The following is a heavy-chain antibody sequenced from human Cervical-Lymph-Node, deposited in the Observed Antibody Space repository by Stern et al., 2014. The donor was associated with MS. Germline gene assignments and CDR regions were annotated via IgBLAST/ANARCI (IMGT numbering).Heavy chain of an antibody. CDR1: GFTFSSYS. CDR3: VRVRRQQLDVYFDY. J-gene: IGHJ4*02. CDR2: ISSSSSYI. V-gene: IGHV3-21*04. D-gene: IGHD6-13*01. Sequence: EVQLVESGGGLVKPGGSLRLSCAASGFTFSSYSMIWVRQAPGKGLEWVSSISSSSSYIYYAESVKGRFTSSRDNAKDSLYLQMNSLRAEDTAVYYCVRVRRQQLDVYFDYWGQGALVTVSS.